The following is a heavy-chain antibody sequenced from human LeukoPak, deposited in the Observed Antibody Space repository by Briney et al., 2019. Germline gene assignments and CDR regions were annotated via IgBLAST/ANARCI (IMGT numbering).Heavy chain of an antibody. CDR1: GYSFSSYW. CDR3: ASHPSSSSEGLDAFDI. D-gene: IGHD6-6*01. V-gene: IGHV5-51*01. Sequence: GESLKISCKGSGYSFSSYWIGWVRQMPGKGLEWMGIIYPDSSDTRYSPSFQGQVTISADKSISTAYLQWSSLKASDTAMYYCASHPSSSSEGLDAFDIWGQGTMVTVSS. J-gene: IGHJ3*02. CDR2: IYPDSSDT.